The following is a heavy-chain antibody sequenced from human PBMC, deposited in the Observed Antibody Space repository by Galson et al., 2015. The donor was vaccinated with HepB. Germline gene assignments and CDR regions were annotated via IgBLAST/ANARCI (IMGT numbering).Heavy chain of an antibody. CDR1: GFTFTSSA. Sequence: SVKVSCKASGFTFTSSAVQWVRQARGQRLEWIGWIVVGSGNTNYAQKFQERVTITRDMSTSTAYMELSSLRSEDTAVYYCARGEARLGYCSSTSCYKGWFDPWGQGTLVTVSS. CDR2: IVVGSGNT. V-gene: IGHV1-58*01. J-gene: IGHJ5*02. D-gene: IGHD2-2*02. CDR3: ARGEARLGYCSSTSCYKGWFDP.